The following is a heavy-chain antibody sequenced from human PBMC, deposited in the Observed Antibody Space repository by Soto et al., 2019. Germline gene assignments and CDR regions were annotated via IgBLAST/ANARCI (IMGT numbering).Heavy chain of an antibody. J-gene: IGHJ5*02. CDR2: IYYSGST. Sequence: SETLSLTCTVSGGSISSGDYYCSWIRQPPGKGLEWIGYIYYSGSTYYNPSLKSRVTISVDTSKNQFSLKLSSVTAADTAVYYCARVVLRFLERARFDPWGQGTLVTVSS. V-gene: IGHV4-30-4*01. D-gene: IGHD3-3*01. CDR1: GGSISSGDYY. CDR3: ARVVLRFLERARFDP.